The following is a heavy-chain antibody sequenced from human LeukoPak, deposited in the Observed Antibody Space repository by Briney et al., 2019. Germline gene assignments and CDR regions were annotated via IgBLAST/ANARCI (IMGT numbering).Heavy chain of an antibody. V-gene: IGHV1-2*02. D-gene: IGHD4-17*01. Sequence: ASVKVSCKASGYTFTSYAMNWVRQAPGQGLEWMGWINPNSGGTNYAQKFQGRVTMARDTSISTAYMELSRLRSDDTAVYYCARDRVPTVTTSYDAFDIWGQGTMVTVSS. CDR3: ARDRVPTVTTSYDAFDI. CDR2: INPNSGGT. CDR1: GYTFTSYA. J-gene: IGHJ3*02.